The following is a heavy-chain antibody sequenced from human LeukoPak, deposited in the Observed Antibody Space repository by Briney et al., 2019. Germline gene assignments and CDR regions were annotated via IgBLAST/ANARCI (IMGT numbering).Heavy chain of an antibody. Sequence: GGSLRLSCAASGFTFSDNYMSWIRQGPGKGLEWVSYISSSGSIYYADSVKGRFTISRDNAKNTLYLQMNSLRAEDTAVYYCASSDIVVVPADYYFDYWGQGTLVTVSS. D-gene: IGHD2-2*01. CDR1: GFTFSDNY. J-gene: IGHJ4*02. CDR2: ISSSGSI. V-gene: IGHV3-11*04. CDR3: ASSDIVVVPADYYFDY.